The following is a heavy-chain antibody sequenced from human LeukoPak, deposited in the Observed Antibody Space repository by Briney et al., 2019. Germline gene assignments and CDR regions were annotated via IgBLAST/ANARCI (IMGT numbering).Heavy chain of an antibody. Sequence: GGSLRLSCAASGFTFSSYWMHWVRQAPGKGLEWVSDISSSGTTIHYADSVKGRFTISRDNAKNSLYLQMSSLRAEDTAVYYCARGLDDGYSYGLDYWGQGTLVTVSS. J-gene: IGHJ4*02. V-gene: IGHV3-48*04. CDR2: ISSSGTTI. D-gene: IGHD5-18*01. CDR1: GFTFSSYW. CDR3: ARGLDDGYSYGLDY.